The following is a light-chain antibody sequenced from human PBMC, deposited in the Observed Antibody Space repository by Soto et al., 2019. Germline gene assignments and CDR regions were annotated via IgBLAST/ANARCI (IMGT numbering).Light chain of an antibody. CDR2: LEGSGSF. V-gene: IGLV4-60*02. Sequence: QLVLTQSSSASASLGSWVKLTCTLSSGHSSYIIAWHQQQPGKAPRYLMNLEGSGSFNKGSGVPNRFSGSSSVADRYLTISNLQLEDEADYYCETWDINTHVVFGGGTKLTVL. CDR1: SGHSSYI. CDR3: ETWDINTHVV. J-gene: IGLJ2*01.